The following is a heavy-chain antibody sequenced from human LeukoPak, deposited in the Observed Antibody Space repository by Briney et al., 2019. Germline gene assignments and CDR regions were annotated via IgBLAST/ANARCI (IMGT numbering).Heavy chain of an antibody. CDR1: GFTFTNYY. D-gene: IGHD1-26*01. Sequence: PGGSLRLSCAASGFTFTNYYMSWVRQAPGKGLEWVANIKQDGSDKYYVDSVKGRFTISRDNAKSSLDLQMNSLRAEDTAVYYCARDEGGSYYYFWGQGTLVAVSS. CDR3: ARDEGGSYYYF. J-gene: IGHJ4*02. V-gene: IGHV3-7*01. CDR2: IKQDGSDK.